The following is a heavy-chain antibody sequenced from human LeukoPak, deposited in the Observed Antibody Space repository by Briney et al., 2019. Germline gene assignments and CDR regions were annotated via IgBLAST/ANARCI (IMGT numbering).Heavy chain of an antibody. J-gene: IGHJ4*02. CDR3: ARRPPDMVAFDY. Sequence: SETLSLTCAVSGGSISSYYWSWIRQPPGKGLERIGYIYYSGSTNYNPSLKSRVSISVDTSKNQFSLRLRSVTGADTAVYYCARRPPDMVAFDYWGQGTLVTVSS. CDR2: IYYSGST. CDR1: GGSISSYY. V-gene: IGHV4-59*01. D-gene: IGHD5-18*01.